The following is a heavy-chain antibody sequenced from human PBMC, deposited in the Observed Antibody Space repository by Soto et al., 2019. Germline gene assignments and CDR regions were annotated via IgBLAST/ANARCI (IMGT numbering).Heavy chain of an antibody. CDR3: LIPVVVASCPTHWFDP. J-gene: IGHJ5*02. V-gene: IGHV4-39*01. D-gene: IGHD2-21*01. Sequence: QLQLQESGPGLVKSSETLSLTCTVSGGSINSSSNYWGWIGQPPGKGLVWIGSIFYTGSTYYNPSRKSRLTMSVDTSWNQFSLRVTSVTAADTAMYYCLIPVVVASCPTHWFDPWGQGTMVIVSS. CDR1: GGSINSSSNY. CDR2: IFYTGST.